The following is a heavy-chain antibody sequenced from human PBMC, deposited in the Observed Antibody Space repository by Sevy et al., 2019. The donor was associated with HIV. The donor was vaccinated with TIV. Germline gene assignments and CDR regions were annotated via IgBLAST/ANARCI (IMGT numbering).Heavy chain of an antibody. Sequence: ASVKVSCKASGYTLTIYGISWVRQAPGQGLEWMGWISAYNGNTNYAQKLQGRVTMTTDTSTSTAYMELRSLRSDDTAVYYCASGEYDFWSGYSSFDYWGQGTLVTVSS. CDR2: ISAYNGNT. CDR3: ASGEYDFWSGYSSFDY. V-gene: IGHV1-18*04. CDR1: GYTLTIYG. J-gene: IGHJ4*02. D-gene: IGHD3-3*01.